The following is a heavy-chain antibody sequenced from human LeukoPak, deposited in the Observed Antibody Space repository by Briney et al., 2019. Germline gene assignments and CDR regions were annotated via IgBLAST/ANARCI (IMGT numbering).Heavy chain of an antibody. J-gene: IGHJ4*02. CDR3: ARHVDYDSSGYYYYFDY. Sequence: GESLKISCKGSGYSFTSYWIGWVRQMPGKGLEWVGIIYPGDSDTRYSPSFQGQVTISADKSISTAYLQWSSLKASDTAMYYCARHVDYDSSGYYYYFDYWGQGTLVTVSS. CDR2: IYPGDSDT. D-gene: IGHD3-22*01. CDR1: GYSFTSYW. V-gene: IGHV5-51*01.